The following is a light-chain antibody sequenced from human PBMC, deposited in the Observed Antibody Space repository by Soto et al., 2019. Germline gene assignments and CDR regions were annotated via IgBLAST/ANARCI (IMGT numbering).Light chain of an antibody. Sequence: IQVTQSPSSLSASVGDRVTITCRASQDISSYLAWYQQKPGKAPTLLIYAASTLQSGVPSRFSGSGFGTDFTLTISRLEPEDFAVYYCQQYGSTPRTFGQGTKVDIK. CDR2: AAS. V-gene: IGKV1-9*01. CDR1: QDISSY. CDR3: QQYGSTPRT. J-gene: IGKJ1*01.